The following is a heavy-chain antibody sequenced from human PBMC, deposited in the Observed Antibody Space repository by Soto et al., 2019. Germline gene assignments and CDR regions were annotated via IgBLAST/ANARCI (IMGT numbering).Heavy chain of an antibody. CDR2: IYYSGST. J-gene: IGHJ5*02. CDR1: GGSISSGDYY. Sequence: QVQLQESGPGLVKPSQTLSLTCTVSGGSISSGDYYWSWIRQPPGKGLEWIGYIYYSGSTYYNPSLKSRVTISVDTSKNHFSLQLSSVTAADSAVYYCARDGDYYGSGKGWFDPWGQGTLVTVSS. V-gene: IGHV4-30-4*01. CDR3: ARDGDYYGSGKGWFDP. D-gene: IGHD3-10*01.